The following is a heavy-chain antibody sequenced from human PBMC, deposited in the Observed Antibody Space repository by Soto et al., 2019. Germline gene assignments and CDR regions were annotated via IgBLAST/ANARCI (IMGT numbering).Heavy chain of an antibody. V-gene: IGHV1-18*01. Sequence: GASVKVSCKASGYTFTTYGISWVRQAPGQGLEWLGWISAYNGNTNYAQKLQGRVTMTTDTSTSTAYMELRSLRSDDTAVYYCASLLVVPAAMNDYYYYMDVWGKGTTVTVSS. CDR2: ISAYNGNT. D-gene: IGHD2-2*01. CDR3: ASLLVVPAAMNDYYYYMDV. CDR1: GYTFTTYG. J-gene: IGHJ6*03.